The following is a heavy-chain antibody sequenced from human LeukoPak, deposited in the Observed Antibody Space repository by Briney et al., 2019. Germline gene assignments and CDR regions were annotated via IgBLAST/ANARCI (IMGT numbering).Heavy chain of an antibody. V-gene: IGHV1-8*01. J-gene: IGHJ6*02. CDR1: GYTFTSYD. D-gene: IGHD3-22*01. CDR3: ASSGYYYDSSGYYYYYGMDV. CDR2: MNPNSGNT. Sequence: ASVKVSCKASGYTFTSYDINWVRQATGQGLEWMGWMNPNSGNTGYAQKFQGRVTMTRNTSISTAYMELSSLRSEDTAVYYCASSGYYYDSSGYYYYYGMDVWGQGTTVTVSS.